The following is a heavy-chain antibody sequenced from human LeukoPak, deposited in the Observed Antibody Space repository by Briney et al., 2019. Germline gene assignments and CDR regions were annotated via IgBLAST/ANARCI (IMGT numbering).Heavy chain of an antibody. J-gene: IGHJ1*01. V-gene: IGHV3-30*03. Sequence: GGSLRLSCAASGFTFSSYWMSWVRQAPGKGLEWVAVISYDGSKKYYADSVKGRFTISRDNSKNTLFLQMNDLRAEDTAVYYCARDGVGASDAEYFQHWGQGTLVTVSS. CDR1: GFTFSSYW. D-gene: IGHD1-26*01. CDR2: ISYDGSKK. CDR3: ARDGVGASDAEYFQH.